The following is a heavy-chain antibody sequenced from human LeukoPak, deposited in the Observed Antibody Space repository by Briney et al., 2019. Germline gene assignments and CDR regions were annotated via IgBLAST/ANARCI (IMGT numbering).Heavy chain of an antibody. Sequence: SCKASGYTFTGYYMHWVRQPPGKRLEWVAFIYYDGSNIYYADYVKGRFTISRDISKNTLYLQMDSLRAEDTAIYYCARDRKTNSFDYWGQGTLVTVPS. CDR1: GYTFTGYY. J-gene: IGHJ4*02. D-gene: IGHD1-14*01. V-gene: IGHV3-33*01. CDR3: ARDRKTNSFDY. CDR2: IYYDGSNI.